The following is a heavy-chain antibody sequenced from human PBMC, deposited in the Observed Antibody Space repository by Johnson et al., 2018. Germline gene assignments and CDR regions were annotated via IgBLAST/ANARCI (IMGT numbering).Heavy chain of an antibody. CDR3: ARYERGRGDAFDI. Sequence: VQLVESGGGLAQPGGSRRLSCAASGFTFSSYAMDWVRQAPGKGLEWIAHIGGSGSITYYADSVKGRFTLPRDNAKNSLYLQVNSLRAEDTAVYYFARYERGRGDAFDIWGQGTMVTVSS. CDR2: IGGSGSIT. J-gene: IGHJ3*02. V-gene: IGHV3-48*01. D-gene: IGHD5-24*01. CDR1: GFTFSSYA.